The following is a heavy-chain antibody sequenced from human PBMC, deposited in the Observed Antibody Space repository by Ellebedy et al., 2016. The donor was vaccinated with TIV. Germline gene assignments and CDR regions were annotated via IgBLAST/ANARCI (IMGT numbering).Heavy chain of an antibody. J-gene: IGHJ3*02. CDR1: GGSISSYY. D-gene: IGHD2-8*02. CDR2: ISYSGST. CDR3: ARVVWQQPVSYAFDI. Sequence: MPGGSLRLSCTVPGGSISSYYWSWIRKPPGKGLEWIGYISYSGSTNYNPSLKSRVTISVDTSKNQFSLRLSSMTAADTAVYYCARVVWQQPVSYAFDIWGQGTMVTVSS. V-gene: IGHV4-59*01.